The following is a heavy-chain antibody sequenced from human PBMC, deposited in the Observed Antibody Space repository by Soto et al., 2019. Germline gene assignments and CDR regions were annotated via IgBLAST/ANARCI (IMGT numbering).Heavy chain of an antibody. CDR3: ARGYPVLPQAPAEYFQH. Sequence: ASVKVSCKASGYAFTSYGISWVRQAPGQGLEWMGWISAYNGNTNYAQKLQGRVTMTTDTSTSTAYMELRSLRSDDTAVYYCARGYPVLPQAPAEYFQHWGQGTLVTVSS. J-gene: IGHJ1*01. D-gene: IGHD3-10*01. CDR2: ISAYNGNT. CDR1: GYAFTSYG. V-gene: IGHV1-18*04.